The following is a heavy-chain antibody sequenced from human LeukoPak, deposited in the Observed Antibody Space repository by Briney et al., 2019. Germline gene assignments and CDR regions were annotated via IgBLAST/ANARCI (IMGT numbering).Heavy chain of an antibody. Sequence: ASVTVSCKASGFTFTSYYMHWVRQAPGQGLEWMGIINPSGGSTSYAQKFQGRVTMTRDTSTSTVYMELSSLRSEDTAVYYCARDAIQLLTHCGRDVWGQGTTVTVSS. J-gene: IGHJ6*02. CDR1: GFTFTSYY. CDR2: INPSGGST. D-gene: IGHD5-18*01. CDR3: ARDAIQLLTHCGRDV. V-gene: IGHV1-46*01.